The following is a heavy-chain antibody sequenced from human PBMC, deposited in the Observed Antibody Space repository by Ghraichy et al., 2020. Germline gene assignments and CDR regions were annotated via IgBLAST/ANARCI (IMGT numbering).Heavy chain of an antibody. D-gene: IGHD3-16*02. CDR2: TYYRSKWYN. J-gene: IGHJ3*02. V-gene: IGHV6-1*01. Sequence: SQTLSLTCAISGDSVSSNSAAWNWIRQSPSRGLEWLGRTYYRSKWYNDYAASVRSRITFNPDTSKNQFYLQLNSVTPEDTAVYYCARDPGFIDAFDIWGQGTMVTVSS. CDR3: ARDPGFIDAFDI. CDR1: GDSVSSNSAA.